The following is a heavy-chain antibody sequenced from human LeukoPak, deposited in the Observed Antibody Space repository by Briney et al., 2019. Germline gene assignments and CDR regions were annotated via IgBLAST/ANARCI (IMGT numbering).Heavy chain of an antibody. J-gene: IGHJ3*02. V-gene: IGHV3-21*01. CDR2: ISLGSDYI. D-gene: IGHD2-2*01. CDR3: AGAPLKHYYCSSTSCSSGAFDI. CDR1: GFTFSSFS. Sequence: GGSLRLSRAGSGFTFSSFSMNWVRQAPREGLERGSSISLGSDYIYYADSVKGRFTISRDNSKNTLYLQMNSLRAEDTAVYYCAGAPLKHYYCSSTSCSSGAFDIWGQGAMVTVSS.